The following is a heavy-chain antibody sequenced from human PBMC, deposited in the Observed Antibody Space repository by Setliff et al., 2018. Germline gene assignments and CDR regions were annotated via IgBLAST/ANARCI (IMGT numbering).Heavy chain of an antibody. CDR2: MNPNSGNT. J-gene: IGHJ2*01. D-gene: IGHD2-15*01. CDR3: ARGRGGNPNWYFDL. CDR1: GYTFSSYD. V-gene: IGHV1-8*01. Sequence: ASVKVSCKASGYTFSSYDINWVRQASGQGLEWMGWMNPNSGNTGYAQKFQGRVTMTRNTSINTAYMELSSLRPQDTAVYYCARGRGGNPNWYFDLWGRGALVTVSS.